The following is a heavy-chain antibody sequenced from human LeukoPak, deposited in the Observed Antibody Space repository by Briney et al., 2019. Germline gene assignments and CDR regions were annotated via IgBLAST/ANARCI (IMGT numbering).Heavy chain of an antibody. J-gene: IGHJ4*02. CDR3: TTGGNYYGY. CDR2: IKSKTDGGTS. D-gene: IGHD3-16*01. V-gene: IGHV3-15*01. CDR1: GFTFSSYA. Sequence: GGSLRLSCAASGFTFSSYAMSWVRQAPGKGLEWVGRIKSKTDGGTSDYAAPVKGRFTISRDDSKNTLYLQMNSLTTEDTAVYYCTTGGNYYGYWGQGTLVTVSS.